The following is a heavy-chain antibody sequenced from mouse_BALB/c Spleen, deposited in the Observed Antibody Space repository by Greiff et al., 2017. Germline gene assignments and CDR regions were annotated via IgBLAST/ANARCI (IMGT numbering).Heavy chain of an antibody. D-gene: IGHD1-1*01. V-gene: IGHV2-6-6*01. Sequence: VQLQESGPGLVAPSQSLSITCTVSGFSLTNSGVHWVRQSPGKGLEWLGVIWGDGSTNYNSAFKSRLSISKDNSKSQVFLKMNSLQTDDTARYYCAKRITTVGAMDYWGQGTSVTVSS. CDR1: GFSLTNSG. CDR2: IWGDGST. J-gene: IGHJ4*01. CDR3: AKRITTVGAMDY.